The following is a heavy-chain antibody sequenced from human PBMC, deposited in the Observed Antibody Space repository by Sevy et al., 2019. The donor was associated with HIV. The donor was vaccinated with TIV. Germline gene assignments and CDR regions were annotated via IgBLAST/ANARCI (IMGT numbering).Heavy chain of an antibody. J-gene: IGHJ4*02. CDR1: GFTFSSYG. D-gene: IGHD6-13*01. Sequence: GGSLSLSCAASGFTFSSYGMHWVRQAPGKGLEWVAVIWYDGSNKYYADSVKGRFTISRDNSKNTLYLQMNSLRAEDTAVYYCARDFRAAAGTEPFDYWGQGTLVTVSS. CDR3: ARDFRAAAGTEPFDY. V-gene: IGHV3-33*01. CDR2: IWYDGSNK.